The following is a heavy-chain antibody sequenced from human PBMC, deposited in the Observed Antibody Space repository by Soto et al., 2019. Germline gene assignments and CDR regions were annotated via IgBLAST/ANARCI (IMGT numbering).Heavy chain of an antibody. J-gene: IGHJ5*01. CDR2: INSNGGTT. CDR3: ARWVSITGLDS. V-gene: IGHV3-64*01. Sequence: LRLSCAASGFSLSKYAMHWVRQAPGKGLEYVSAINSNGGTTYYANSVKGRFTISRDNSRNTLYLQVGSLRADDTALYYCARWVSITGLDSWGQGTLVTVSS. CDR1: GFSLSKYA. D-gene: IGHD3-16*01.